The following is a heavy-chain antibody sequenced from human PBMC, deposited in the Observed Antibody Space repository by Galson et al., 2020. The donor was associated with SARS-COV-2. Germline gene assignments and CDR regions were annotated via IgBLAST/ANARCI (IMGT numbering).Heavy chain of an antibody. CDR2: VNFRGST. D-gene: IGHD3-22*01. Sequence: DTLTHTCTVSGASIIRTSPYWVWTRQPPGKGLERNGTVNFRGSTFYNPSLNSRITISVDTSKNQFSLKLSSVTAADTALYFCARRDSSVYYQHLYYLDSWGQGALVTVSS. V-gene: IGHV4-39*01. CDR3: ARRDSSVYYQHLYYLDS. J-gene: IGHJ4*02. CDR1: GASIIRTSPY.